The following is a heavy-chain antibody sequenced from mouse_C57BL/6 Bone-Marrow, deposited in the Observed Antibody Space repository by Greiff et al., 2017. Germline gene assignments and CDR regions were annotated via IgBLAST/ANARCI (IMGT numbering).Heavy chain of an antibody. CDR1: GFTFSSYA. CDR2: ISDGGSYT. CDR3: ARDDDYYLDY. V-gene: IGHV5-4*01. Sequence: EVQLVESGGGLVKPGGSLKLSCAASGFTFSSYAMSWVRQTPEQRLEWVATISDGGSYTYYPDNVKGRFTISRDHAKNNHYLQLSHRKSEDTATYYCARDDDYYLDYWGQGTTLTVSS. J-gene: IGHJ2*01.